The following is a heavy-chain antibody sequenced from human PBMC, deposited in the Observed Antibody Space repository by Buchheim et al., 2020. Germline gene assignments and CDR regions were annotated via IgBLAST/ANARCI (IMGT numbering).Heavy chain of an antibody. D-gene: IGHD6-19*01. CDR1: GFTFTTYA. V-gene: IGHV3-23*04. CDR2: IIASGGST. J-gene: IGHJ4*02. Sequence: EVQLVESGGGLVQRGGSLRLPCAASGFTFTTYAMGWVRQAPGKGLDWVSAIIASGGSTYYADSVKGRFTISRDNSKKPFVLQMNSLRAEDTAIYYCAKGGSGWYGDFDSWGQGTL. CDR3: AKGGSGWYGDFDS.